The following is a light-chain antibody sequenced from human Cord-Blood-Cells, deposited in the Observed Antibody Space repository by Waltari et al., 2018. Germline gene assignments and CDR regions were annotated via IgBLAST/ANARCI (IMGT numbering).Light chain of an antibody. V-gene: IGKV3-11*01. Sequence: EIVLTQSTATLSLSPGDRATLACRASQSVSSYLAWYQQKPGQAPRLLIYDASNRATGIPARFSGSGSGTDFTLTISSLEPEDFAVYYCQQRSNWRTFGQGTKLEIK. CDR1: QSVSSY. CDR3: QQRSNWRT. CDR2: DAS. J-gene: IGKJ2*02.